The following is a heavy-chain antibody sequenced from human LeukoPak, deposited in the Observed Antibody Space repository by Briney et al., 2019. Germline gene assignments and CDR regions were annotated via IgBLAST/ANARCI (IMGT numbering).Heavy chain of an antibody. CDR1: GYTFTGCY. J-gene: IGHJ5*02. V-gene: IGHV1-2*02. D-gene: IGHD3-9*01. Sequence: GASVKVSCKASGYTFTGCYMHWVRQAPGQGLEWMGWINPNHGDTNYAQKFQGRVTMTRDTSISTAYMELSRLRSDDTAVYYCARGKYYDILTGLVWFWFDPWGQGTLVTVSS. CDR3: ARGKYYDILTGLVWFWFDP. CDR2: INPNHGDT.